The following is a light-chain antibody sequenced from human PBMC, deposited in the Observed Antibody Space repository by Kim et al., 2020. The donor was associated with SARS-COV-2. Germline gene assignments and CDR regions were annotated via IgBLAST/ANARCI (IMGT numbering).Light chain of an antibody. J-gene: IGLJ3*02. CDR2: QDS. V-gene: IGLV3-1*01. Sequence: AGQTASITCSGDKLGDKYACWYQQKPGQSPVLVIYQDSKRPSGIPERFSGSNSGNTATLTISGTQAMDEADYYCQAWDSSTPNWVFGGGTQLTVL. CDR3: QAWDSSTPNWV. CDR1: KLGDKY.